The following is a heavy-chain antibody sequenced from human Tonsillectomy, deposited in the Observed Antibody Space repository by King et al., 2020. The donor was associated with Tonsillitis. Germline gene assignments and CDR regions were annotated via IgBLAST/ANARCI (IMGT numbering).Heavy chain of an antibody. D-gene: IGHD5-12*01. Sequence: VQLVESGGGLVQPGGSLRLSCAASGFTFISYWLHWVRQAPGKGLVWVSRMNSDGSSTSYEDSVKGRFTISRDNAKNPLYLQMNSLRAEDTAVYYCARTSGYGGMDVWGQGTTVTVSS. V-gene: IGHV3-74*01. CDR1: GFTFISYW. CDR3: ARTSGYGGMDV. CDR2: MNSDGSST. J-gene: IGHJ6*02.